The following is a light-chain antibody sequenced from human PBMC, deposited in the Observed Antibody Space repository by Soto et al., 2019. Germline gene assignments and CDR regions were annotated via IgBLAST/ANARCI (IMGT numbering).Light chain of an antibody. Sequence: EIVMTQSPATLSVSPGERATLSCRASQSVSSTYLAWYQQNPGQPPRLLIYGASSRATGIPDRFSGSGSGTDFTLTISRLEPEDFAVYYCQQYDSSPWTFGQGTKVDIK. CDR3: QQYDSSPWT. CDR1: QSVSSTY. V-gene: IGKV3-20*01. CDR2: GAS. J-gene: IGKJ1*01.